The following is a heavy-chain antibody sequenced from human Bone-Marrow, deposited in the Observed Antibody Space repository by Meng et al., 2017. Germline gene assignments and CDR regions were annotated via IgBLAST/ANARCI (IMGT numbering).Heavy chain of an antibody. CDR3: ARTPYYYDSSGYKEYFQH. J-gene: IGHJ1*01. D-gene: IGHD3-22*01. Sequence: SETLSLTCAVSGYSISSGYYWGWIRQPPGKGREWIGSIYHSGSTYYNPSLKSRVTISVDTSKNQFSLKLSSVTAADTAVYYCARTPYYYDSSGYKEYFQHWGQGTLVTVSS. CDR2: IYHSGST. V-gene: IGHV4-38-2*01. CDR1: GYSISSGYY.